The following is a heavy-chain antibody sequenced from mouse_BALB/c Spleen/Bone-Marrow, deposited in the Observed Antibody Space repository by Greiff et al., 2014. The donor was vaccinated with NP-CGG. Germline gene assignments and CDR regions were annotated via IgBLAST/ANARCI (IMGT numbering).Heavy chain of an antibody. CDR2: INPSTGYT. J-gene: IGHJ2*01. D-gene: IGHD1-1*01. CDR3: ARTYDYGRDY. Sequence: VQLQQSGAELAKPGASVKMSCEASGYTFTNYWMHWVKQRPGQGLEWIGYINPSTGYTEYNQKFKDKATLTADKSSSTAYIQLSSMTSEDDAVYYCARTYDYGRDYWGQGTTLTVSS. CDR1: GYTFTNYW. V-gene: IGHV1-7*01.